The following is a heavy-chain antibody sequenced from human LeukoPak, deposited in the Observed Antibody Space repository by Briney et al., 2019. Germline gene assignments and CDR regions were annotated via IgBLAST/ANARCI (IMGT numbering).Heavy chain of an antibody. CDR2: VNPSGGST. Sequence: ASVNVSCKASGYTFTSNYIHWVRQAPGQGLEGMGLVNPSGGSTTYAQMFQGRVTMTRDTATSTVYLELSSLRSEDTAVYYCAKGGVAGTFDYWGQGTQVTVSS. V-gene: IGHV1-46*01. D-gene: IGHD6-19*01. CDR1: GYTFTSNY. CDR3: AKGGVAGTFDY. J-gene: IGHJ4*02.